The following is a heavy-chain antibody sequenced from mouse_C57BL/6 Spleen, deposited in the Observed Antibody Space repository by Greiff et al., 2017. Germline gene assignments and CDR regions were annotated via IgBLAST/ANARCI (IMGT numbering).Heavy chain of an antibody. CDR2: IYPGDGDT. Sequence: QVQLQQSGPELVKPGASVKISCKASGYAFSSSWMNWVKQRPGKGLEWIGRIYPGDGDTNYTGKFKGKATLTADKASSKAYMQHRSLTSEDSAVYFCAREGGTFDYWGQGTTLTVSS. D-gene: IGHD3-3*01. CDR3: AREGGTFDY. CDR1: GYAFSSSW. J-gene: IGHJ2*01. V-gene: IGHV1-82*01.